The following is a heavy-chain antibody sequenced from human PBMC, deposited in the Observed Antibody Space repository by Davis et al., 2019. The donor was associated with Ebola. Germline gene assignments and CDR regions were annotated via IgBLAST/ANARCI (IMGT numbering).Heavy chain of an antibody. J-gene: IGHJ5*02. V-gene: IGHV1-3*01. CDR2: INAGNGNT. Sequence: ASVKVSCKASGYTFTSYAMHWVRQAPGQRLEWMGWINAGNGNTKYSQKFQGRVTITRDTSASTAYMELSSLRSDDTAVYYCARGSGYLIHWFDPWGQGTLVTVSS. CDR1: GYTFTSYA. CDR3: ARGSGYLIHWFDP. D-gene: IGHD1-1*01.